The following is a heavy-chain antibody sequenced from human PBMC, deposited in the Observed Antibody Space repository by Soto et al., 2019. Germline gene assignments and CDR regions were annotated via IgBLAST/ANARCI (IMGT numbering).Heavy chain of an antibody. CDR3: ARRRPTGYYNY. Sequence: PGGSLRLSCAASGFPFSDYYMSWIRQAPGKGLEWVSTNGVTGTYTNNADSVKGRFTISRDNAKNSLYLQMNSLRAEDTAVYYCARRRPTGYYNYWGQGTLVTVSA. CDR1: GFPFSDYY. V-gene: IGHV3-11*03. CDR2: NGVTGTYT. D-gene: IGHD3-9*01. J-gene: IGHJ4*02.